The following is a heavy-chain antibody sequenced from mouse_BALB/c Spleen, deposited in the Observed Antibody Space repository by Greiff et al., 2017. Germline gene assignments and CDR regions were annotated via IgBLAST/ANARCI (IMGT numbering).Heavy chain of an antibody. CDR1: GYAFSSYW. D-gene: IGHD2-14*01. J-gene: IGHJ3*01. CDR3: ARSNYRYDPFAY. V-gene: IGHV1-80*01. Sequence: LEESGAELVRPGSSVKISCKASGYAFSSYWMNWVKQRPGQGLEWIGQIYPGDGDTNYNGKFKGKATLTADKSSSTAYMQLSSLTSEDSAVYFCARSNYRYDPFAYWGQGTLVTVSA. CDR2: IYPGDGDT.